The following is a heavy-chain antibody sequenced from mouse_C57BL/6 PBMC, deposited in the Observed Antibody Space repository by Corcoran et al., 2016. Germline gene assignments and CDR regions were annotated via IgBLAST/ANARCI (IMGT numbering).Heavy chain of an antibody. Sequence: QVQLQQPGTELVKPGASVKLSCKASGYTFTSCWMHWVKQRPGQGLEWIGNINPSNGGTNYNEKFKSKATLTVDKSSSTAYMQLSSLTSEDSAVYYCARSEGNYEAMDYWGQGTSVTVSS. J-gene: IGHJ4*01. CDR3: ARSEGNYEAMDY. D-gene: IGHD2-1*01. CDR1: GYTFTSCW. CDR2: INPSNGGT. V-gene: IGHV1-53*01.